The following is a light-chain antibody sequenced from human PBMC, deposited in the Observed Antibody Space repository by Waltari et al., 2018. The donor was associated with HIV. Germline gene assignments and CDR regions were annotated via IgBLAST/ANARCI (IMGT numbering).Light chain of an antibody. CDR2: VNRDGSH. CDR3: QTWTTGIVL. Sequence: QLVLTQSPSASASLSPSVKLTCTMSSGHNNYAFACPQHRPEKGSRYLMRVNRDGSHTKGDGIPDRFSGSSAGAGRYLISTSRQSEDEADYYCQTWTTGIVLFGGGTKLTVL. V-gene: IGLV4-69*01. J-gene: IGLJ2*01. CDR1: SGHNNYA.